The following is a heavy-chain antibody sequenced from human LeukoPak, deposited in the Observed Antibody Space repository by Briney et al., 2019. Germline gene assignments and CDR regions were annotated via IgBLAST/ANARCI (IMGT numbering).Heavy chain of an antibody. Sequence: PGGSLRLACAASGFRFSSYAMSWVRQAPGKGLEWVSAISGSGVSTYYADSVKGRFTVSRDNSKNTLYLQMNSLRAEDTAVYYCAKDIAAAGTNWFDPWGQGTLVTVSS. CDR1: GFRFSSYA. V-gene: IGHV3-23*01. CDR3: AKDIAAAGTNWFDP. CDR2: ISGSGVST. D-gene: IGHD6-13*01. J-gene: IGHJ5*02.